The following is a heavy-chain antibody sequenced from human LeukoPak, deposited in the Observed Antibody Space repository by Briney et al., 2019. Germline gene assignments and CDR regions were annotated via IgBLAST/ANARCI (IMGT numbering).Heavy chain of an antibody. CDR3: ARDGAYYDILTGYFAFDY. J-gene: IGHJ4*02. D-gene: IGHD3-9*01. V-gene: IGHV3-21*01. CDR1: GFTFSSYS. CDR2: ISSSTSYI. Sequence: GGSLRLSCAASGFTFSSYSMNWVRQAPGKGLEWVSSISSSTSYIYYADSVKGRFTISRDNAKNSLYLQMNSLRAEDTAVYYCARDGAYYDILTGYFAFDYWGQGTLVTVSS.